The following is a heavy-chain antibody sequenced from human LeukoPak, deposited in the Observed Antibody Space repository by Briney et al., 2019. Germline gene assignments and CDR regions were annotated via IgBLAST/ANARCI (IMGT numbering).Heavy chain of an antibody. J-gene: IGHJ6*02. CDR1: GFTFSSYA. V-gene: IGHV3-23*01. D-gene: IGHD3-10*01. Sequence: GGSLRLSCAASGFTFSSYAMSWVRQAPGKGLEWVSAISGSGGSTYYADSVKGRFTISRDNSKNTLYLQMNSLRAEDTAVYYCAKVRGFTMVRGVHYMDVWGQGTTVTVSS. CDR2: ISGSGGST. CDR3: AKVRGFTMVRGVHYMDV.